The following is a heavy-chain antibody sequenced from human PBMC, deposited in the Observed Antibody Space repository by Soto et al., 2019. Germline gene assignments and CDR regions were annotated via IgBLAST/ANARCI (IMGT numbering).Heavy chain of an antibody. Sequence: GSLRLSCAASGFTFSNAWMNWVRQAPGKGLEWVGRIKSKIDGGTTDYAAPVKGRFTTSRDDSKNTLYLQINSLKTEDTAVYYCTTDRRYSGYDLYYFGYWGQGTLVTVSS. V-gene: IGHV3-15*07. D-gene: IGHD5-12*01. J-gene: IGHJ4*02. CDR1: GFTFSNAW. CDR3: TTDRRYSGYDLYYFGY. CDR2: IKSKIDGGTT.